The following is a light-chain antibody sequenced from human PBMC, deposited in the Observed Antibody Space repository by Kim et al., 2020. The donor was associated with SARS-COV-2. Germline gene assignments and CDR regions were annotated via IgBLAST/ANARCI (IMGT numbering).Light chain of an antibody. CDR3: QQFNNYPLT. J-gene: IGKJ5*01. CDR1: QGISSA. CDR2: DAS. V-gene: IGKV1D-13*01. Sequence: AVQLTQSPSSLSASVGDRVTITCRASQGISSALAWYQQTPGTPPKLLIYDASSLLSGVPSRFSGSGSGTDFALTISSLQPEDSATYYWQQFNNYPLTFGQGTRLEIK.